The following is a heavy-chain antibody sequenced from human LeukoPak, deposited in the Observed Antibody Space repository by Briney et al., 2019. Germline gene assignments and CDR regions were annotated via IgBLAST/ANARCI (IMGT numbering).Heavy chain of an antibody. J-gene: IGHJ4*02. CDR3: AREGGTGY. D-gene: IGHD2-15*01. Sequence: QAGGSLRLSCAASGFTFSSYAMDWVRQAPGKGLEWVAVISYDGSNKYYADSVKGRFTISRDNSKNTLYLQMNSLRAEDTAVYYCAREGGTGYGGQEPLVTVS. V-gene: IGHV3-30-3*01. CDR1: GFTFSSYA. CDR2: ISYDGSNK.